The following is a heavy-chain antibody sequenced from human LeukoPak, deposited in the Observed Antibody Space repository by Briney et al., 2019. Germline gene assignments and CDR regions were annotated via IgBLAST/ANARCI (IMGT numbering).Heavy chain of an antibody. Sequence: TGGSLRLSCAASGFTFNNAWMSWVRQAPGKGLEWVGRIKSKTDGGTTDYAAPVKGRFTISRDDSKNTLYLQMNSLKTEDTAVYYCTTSLWFGELWGDYWGQGTLVTVSS. V-gene: IGHV3-15*01. J-gene: IGHJ4*02. CDR1: GFTFNNAW. CDR3: TTSLWFGELWGDY. D-gene: IGHD3-10*01. CDR2: IKSKTDGGTT.